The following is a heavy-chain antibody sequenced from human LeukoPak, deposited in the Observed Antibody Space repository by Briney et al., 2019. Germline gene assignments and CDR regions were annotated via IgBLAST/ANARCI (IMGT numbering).Heavy chain of an antibody. CDR1: GFTVSSNY. V-gene: IGHV3-53*01. D-gene: IGHD2-2*01. Sequence: GGSLRLSCAASGFTVSSNYMSWVRQAPGKGLEWLSVIYSGGSTYYADSVKGRFTISRDNSKNTLYLQMNSLRAEDTAVYYCARGGDCSSTSCNDYWGQGTLVTVSS. J-gene: IGHJ4*02. CDR2: IYSGGST. CDR3: ARGGDCSSTSCNDY.